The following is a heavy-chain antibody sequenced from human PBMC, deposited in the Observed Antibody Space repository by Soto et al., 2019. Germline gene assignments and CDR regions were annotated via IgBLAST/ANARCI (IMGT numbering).Heavy chain of an antibody. Sequence: XSVNVSFKGSGYTFSSYAMHWVRQAPGQRLEWMGWINAGYGNTKSSQKFQDRVTISRDTSASTAYMELTSLRSEDTAVYYCARDTGDGTFDFWGQGTLVTVSS. CDR2: INAGYGNT. J-gene: IGHJ4*02. D-gene: IGHD7-27*01. CDR3: ARDTGDGTFDF. CDR1: GYTFSSYA. V-gene: IGHV1-3*01.